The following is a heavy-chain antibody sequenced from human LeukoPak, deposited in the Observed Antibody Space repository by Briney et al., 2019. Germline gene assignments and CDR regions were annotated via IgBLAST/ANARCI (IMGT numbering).Heavy chain of an antibody. Sequence: GGSLRLSCTVSGFTVSSNSMSWVRQAPGKGLEWVSFIYTTGNTHNSDSVKGRFTISRDSSKNTLYLQMNSLRAEDTAVYYCARDNWDDYWGQGTLVTVSS. D-gene: IGHD7-27*01. CDR2: IYTTGNT. CDR1: GFTVSSNS. V-gene: IGHV3-53*01. J-gene: IGHJ4*02. CDR3: ARDNWDDY.